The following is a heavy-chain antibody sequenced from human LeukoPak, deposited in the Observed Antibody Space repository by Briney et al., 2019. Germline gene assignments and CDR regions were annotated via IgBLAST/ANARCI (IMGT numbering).Heavy chain of an antibody. CDR3: TKDNRWLTYGMDV. V-gene: IGHV3-9*01. CDR1: GFTFDDFA. J-gene: IGHJ6*02. Sequence: TGGSLRLSCAASGFTFDDFAMHWVRQAPGKGLEWISGINCNSANIAYADSVKGRFTISRDNAKNSLYLQMNSLQADDTALYYCTKDNRWLTYGMDVWGQGTTVTVSS. CDR2: INCNSANI. D-gene: IGHD5-24*01.